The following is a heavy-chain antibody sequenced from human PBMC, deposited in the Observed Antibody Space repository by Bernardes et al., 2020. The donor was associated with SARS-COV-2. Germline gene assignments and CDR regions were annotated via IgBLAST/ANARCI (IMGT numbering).Heavy chain of an antibody. CDR2: IKQDGSEK. D-gene: IGHD2-21*02. J-gene: IGHJ6*02. CDR3: ARVAWVTRGLSPYYYYGMDV. V-gene: IGHV3-7*01. CDR1: GFTFSSYW. Sequence: GGSLRLSCAASGFTFSSYWMSWVRQAPGKGLEWVANIKQDGSEKYYVDSVKGRFTISRDNAKNSLYLQMNSLRAEDTAVYYCARVAWVTRGLSPYYYYGMDVWGQGTTVTVSS.